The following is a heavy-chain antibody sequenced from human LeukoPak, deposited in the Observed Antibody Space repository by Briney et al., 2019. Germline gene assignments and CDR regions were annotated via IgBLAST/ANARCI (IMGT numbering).Heavy chain of an antibody. V-gene: IGHV1-2*02. CDR1: GYTFTGYA. CDR2: INPEKRDT. Sequence: ASVKVSCKASGYTFTGYAIHWVRLAPGQGLERMGWINPEKRDTGYAHKFQGRVTMTSDTSISTAYMELGSLRSDDTAVYYCAKKVRGPSHPLDFWGQGTLVTVSS. D-gene: IGHD5-12*01. J-gene: IGHJ4*02. CDR3: AKKVRGPSHPLDF.